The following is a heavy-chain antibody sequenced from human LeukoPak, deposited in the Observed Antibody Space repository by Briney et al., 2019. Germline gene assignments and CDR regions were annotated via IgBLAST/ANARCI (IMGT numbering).Heavy chain of an antibody. CDR1: DDSISDHY. CDR2: FYNSGRS. J-gene: IGHJ4*02. CDR3: TRGAGWLIDY. D-gene: IGHD3-16*01. V-gene: IGHV4-59*11. Sequence: SETLSLTCTVSDDSISDHYRGWIRQPPGKGLEWIGYFYNSGRSTYNPSLKSRVTISADTSKNHFSLKLNSVTTADTAVYYCTRGAGWLIDYWGQGILVTVSS.